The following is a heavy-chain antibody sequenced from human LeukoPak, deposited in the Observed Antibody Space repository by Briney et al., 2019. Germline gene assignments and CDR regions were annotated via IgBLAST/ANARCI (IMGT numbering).Heavy chain of an antibody. CDR1: GGSTSSGSYY. CDR3: ARLKGGYSYGYEDY. V-gene: IGHV4-61*02. D-gene: IGHD5-18*01. J-gene: IGHJ4*02. Sequence: SETLSLTCTVSGGSTSSGSYYWSWIRQPAGKGLEWIGRIYTSGSTNYNPSLRSRVTMSLDTSKNQFSLKLNSVTAADTAVYYCARLKGGYSYGYEDYWGQGTLVTVSS. CDR2: IYTSGST.